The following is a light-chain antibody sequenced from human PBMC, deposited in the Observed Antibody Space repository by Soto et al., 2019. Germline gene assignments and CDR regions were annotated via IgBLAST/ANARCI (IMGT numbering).Light chain of an antibody. CDR3: QQYDTLPPT. CDR2: EAS. V-gene: IGKV1-33*01. Sequence: DIQMTQSPSSLSASVGDRVTITCQASQDINNYLVWYQQKPGKAPQLMIFEASSLETGVPSMCSGAASGTDFTFTISRVQPEDIATYYCQQYDTLPPTFGQGTKLEIK. CDR1: QDINNY. J-gene: IGKJ2*01.